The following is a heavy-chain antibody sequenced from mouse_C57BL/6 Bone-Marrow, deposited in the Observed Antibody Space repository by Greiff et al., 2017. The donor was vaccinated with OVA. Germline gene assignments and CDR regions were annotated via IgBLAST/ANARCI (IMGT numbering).Heavy chain of an antibody. Sequence: QVQLQQSGAELARPGASVKLSCKASGYTFTSYGISWVKQRPGQGLEWIGEIYPRSGNTYYNEKFKGKATLTADKSSSTAYMELRSLTSEDSAVYFCARSDGYYGFAYWGQGTLVTVSA. D-gene: IGHD2-3*01. CDR1: GYTFTSYG. CDR2: IYPRSGNT. CDR3: ARSDGYYGFAY. V-gene: IGHV1-81*01. J-gene: IGHJ3*01.